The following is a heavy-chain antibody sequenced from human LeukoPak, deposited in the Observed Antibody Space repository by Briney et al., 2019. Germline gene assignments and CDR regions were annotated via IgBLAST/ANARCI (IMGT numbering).Heavy chain of an antibody. CDR1: GGSFSGYY. J-gene: IGHJ3*02. CDR3: ARYQSEIDAFDI. V-gene: IGHV3-21*01. Sequence: ETLSLTCAVYGGSFSGYYWSWIRQPPGKGLEWVSSISSSSSYIYYADSVKGRFTISRDNAKNSLYLQMNSLRAEDTAVYYCARYQSEIDAFDIWGQGTMVTVSS. D-gene: IGHD2-2*01. CDR2: ISSSSSYI.